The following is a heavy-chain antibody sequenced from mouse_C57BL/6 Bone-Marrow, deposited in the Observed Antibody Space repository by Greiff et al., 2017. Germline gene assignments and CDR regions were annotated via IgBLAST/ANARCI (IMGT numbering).Heavy chain of an antibody. CDR3: ARAGISTVVADWYFDV. CDR2: ISYDGSN. D-gene: IGHD1-1*01. Sequence: EVKLQESGPGLVKPSQSLSLTCSVTGYSITSGYYWNWIRQFPGNKLEWVGYISYDGSNNYNPSLKNRISLTRDTSTNQFFLKLNSVTTEDTATYYCARAGISTVVADWYFDVWGTGTTVTVSS. J-gene: IGHJ1*03. V-gene: IGHV3-6*01. CDR1: GYSITSGYY.